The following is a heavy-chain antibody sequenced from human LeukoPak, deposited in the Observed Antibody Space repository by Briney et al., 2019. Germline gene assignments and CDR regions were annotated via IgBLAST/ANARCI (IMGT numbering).Heavy chain of an antibody. J-gene: IGHJ4*02. CDR3: ARVASAWADDY. D-gene: IGHD6-19*01. CDR2: ISSGSVTI. V-gene: IGHV3-48*01. Sequence: GGSLRLSCAASGFSFGYYGMNWVRQAPGKGLEWISYISSGSVTIYYADSVQGRFFISRDDAKSSLYLQVNSLRVEDTAVYYCARVASAWADDYWGQGALVTVSS. CDR1: GFSFGYYG.